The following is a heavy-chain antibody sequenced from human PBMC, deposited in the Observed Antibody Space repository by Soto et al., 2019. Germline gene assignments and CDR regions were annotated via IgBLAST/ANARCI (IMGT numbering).Heavy chain of an antibody. Sequence: GESLKISCKTSGYSFTSYWIAWVRQIPGKGLEWMGIIYPDDSDTRSSPSLQGRVTMSVDKSISTAYLQWSSLKASDTAIYYCGRARGRIRKCLFYWSDPWGRGPLCTVAS. V-gene: IGHV5-51*01. J-gene: IGHJ5*02. CDR2: IYPDDSDT. D-gene: IGHD3-22*01. CDR1: GYSFTSYW. CDR3: GRARGRIRKCLFYWSDP.